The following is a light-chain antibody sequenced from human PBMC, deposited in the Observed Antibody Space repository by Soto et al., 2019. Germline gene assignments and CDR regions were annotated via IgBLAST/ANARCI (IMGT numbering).Light chain of an antibody. J-gene: IGKJ2*01. CDR2: GTS. CDR3: QQYGSSLYT. V-gene: IGKV3-20*01. CDR1: QSVSSSY. Sequence: EIVLTQSTGTLSLSPGERATLSCRASQSVSSSYLAWYQPKPGQAPRLLIYGTSTRATGIPDRFSGSGSGTDFTLTISRLEPEDFAVYYCQQYGSSLYTFGQGTKLEIK.